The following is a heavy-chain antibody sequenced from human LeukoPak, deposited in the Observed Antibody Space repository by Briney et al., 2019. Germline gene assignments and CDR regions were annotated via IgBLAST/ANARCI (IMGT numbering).Heavy chain of an antibody. CDR1: GYSFTSYW. Sequence: GESLKISCKGSGYSFTSYWIGWVRQMPGKGLEWMGIIYPGDSDTRYSPSFQGHVTISADKSISTAYLQWSSLKASDTAMYYCARHISGYSYGRRYYYYGMDVWGQGTTVTVSS. J-gene: IGHJ6*02. CDR3: ARHISGYSYGRRYYYYGMDV. D-gene: IGHD5-18*01. CDR2: IYPGDSDT. V-gene: IGHV5-51*01.